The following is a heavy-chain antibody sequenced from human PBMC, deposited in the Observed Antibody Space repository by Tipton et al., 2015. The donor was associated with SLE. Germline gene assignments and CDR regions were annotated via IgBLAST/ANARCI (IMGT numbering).Heavy chain of an antibody. CDR1: GFTVSNTY. Sequence: SLRLSCAASGFTVSNTYMSWVRQAPGKGLEWVSGIIGSGGRTYYADSVKGRFTISRDNAKNSLYLQMNSLRADDTAVYYCARDCGSGVSCYRYWGQGTQVTVSS. CDR2: IIGSGGRT. D-gene: IGHD2-15*01. V-gene: IGHV3-23*01. J-gene: IGHJ4*02. CDR3: ARDCGSGVSCYRY.